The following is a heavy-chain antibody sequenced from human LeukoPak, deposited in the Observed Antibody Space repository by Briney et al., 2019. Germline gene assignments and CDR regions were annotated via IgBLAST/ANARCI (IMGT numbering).Heavy chain of an antibody. D-gene: IGHD4-23*01. J-gene: IGHJ4*02. CDR3: ARQPRGTVVFDY. CDR1: GYTFTNYW. Sequence: GESLKISCQGSGYTFTNYWIGWVRQMPGKGLEWMGRIDPSDSYINHSPSFQGHVSISADKSVSTAYLQWSSLKASDSAMYYCARQPRGTVVFDYWGQGTLVTVSS. CDR2: IDPSDSYI. V-gene: IGHV5-10-1*01.